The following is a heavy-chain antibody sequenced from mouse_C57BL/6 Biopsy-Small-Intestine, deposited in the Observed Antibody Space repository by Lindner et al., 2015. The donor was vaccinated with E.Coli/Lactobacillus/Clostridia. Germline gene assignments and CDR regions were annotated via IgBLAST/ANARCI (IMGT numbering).Heavy chain of an antibody. J-gene: IGHJ4*01. CDR3: ARVGTGAMNY. CDR1: GYTFTNYT. V-gene: IGHV1-4*01. CDR2: INPTSGYT. D-gene: IGHD3-3*01. Sequence: VQLQESGAELARPGASVKMSCKASGYTFTNYTIHWIKQRPGQGLEWIGYINPTSGYTKYNQKFKDKATLTADRSSITAYMQLSSPTSEDSAVYYCARVGTGAMNYWGQGTSVTVSS.